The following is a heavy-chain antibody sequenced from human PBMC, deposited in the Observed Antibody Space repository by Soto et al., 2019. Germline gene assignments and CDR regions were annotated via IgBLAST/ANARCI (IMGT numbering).Heavy chain of an antibody. CDR1: GGTFNSYD. Sequence: SVKVSCKASGGTFNSYDINWVRQAPGQGLEWMGGIIPIVETPKYAQKLQGRVTITADESTNTVYMELSSLRSEDTAMYYCARLSRPNYYDTSGFFKDNWFDPWGQGTLVTVSS. J-gene: IGHJ5*02. CDR3: ARLSRPNYYDTSGFFKDNWFDP. CDR2: IIPIVETP. D-gene: IGHD3-22*01. V-gene: IGHV1-69*13.